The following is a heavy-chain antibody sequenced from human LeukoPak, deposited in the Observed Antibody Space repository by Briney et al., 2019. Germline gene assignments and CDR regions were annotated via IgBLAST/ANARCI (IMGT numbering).Heavy chain of an antibody. CDR1: GYTFTGCY. CDR3: ARDGHGGNSFDL. V-gene: IGHV1-2*02. Sequence: ASVKVSCKSSGYTFTGCYMHWVRHAPGQGVEWVGWINANSGGTDYAQNFQDRVTMTRDTSISTAYMELSRLTSDDTAVYYCARDGHGGNSFDLWGQGTLVTVSS. J-gene: IGHJ4*02. D-gene: IGHD4-23*01. CDR2: INANSGGT.